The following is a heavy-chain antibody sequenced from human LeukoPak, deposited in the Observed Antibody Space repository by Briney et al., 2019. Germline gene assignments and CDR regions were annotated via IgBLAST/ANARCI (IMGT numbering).Heavy chain of an antibody. CDR2: INHSGST. V-gene: IGHV4-34*01. CDR1: GGSFSGYY. CDR3: ARGSQSLGYCSGGSCRAKIFDY. J-gene: IGHJ4*02. Sequence: PSETLSLTCAVYGGSFSGYYWGWIRHPPGKGLEWIGEINHSGSTNYNPSLKSRVTISVDTSKNQFSLKLSSVTAADTAVYYCARGSQSLGYCSGGSCRAKIFDYWGQGTLVTVSS. D-gene: IGHD2-15*01.